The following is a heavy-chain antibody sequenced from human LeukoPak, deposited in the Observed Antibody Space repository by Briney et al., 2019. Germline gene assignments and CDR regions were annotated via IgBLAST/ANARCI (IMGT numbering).Heavy chain of an antibody. CDR3: ARASYSYDISGWVPFDY. CDR2: IYHSGTT. J-gene: IGHJ4*02. Sequence: PSETLSLTCTVSDYSISSGYFWGWIRQPPGKGLEWIGSIYHSGTTYYNPSLKSRVTISVHTSKNQFSLRLSSVTAADTAVYYCARASYSYDISGWVPFDYWGQGTLVTVSS. V-gene: IGHV4-38-2*02. D-gene: IGHD3-22*01. CDR1: DYSISSGYF.